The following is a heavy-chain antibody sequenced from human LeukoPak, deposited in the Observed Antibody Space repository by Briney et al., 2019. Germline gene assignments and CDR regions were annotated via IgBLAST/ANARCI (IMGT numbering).Heavy chain of an antibody. J-gene: IGHJ3*01. CDR3: ARDSD. D-gene: IGHD3-10*01. CDR2: IKPDGSEK. Sequence: PGGSLRLSCAASGFTFTSHWMSWVRQAPGKGLERVANIKPDGSEKYYVDSVKGRFTISRDSAENSLFLQMNSLRAEDTAVYYCARDSDWGQGTMVTVSS. V-gene: IGHV3-7*01. CDR1: GFTFTSHW.